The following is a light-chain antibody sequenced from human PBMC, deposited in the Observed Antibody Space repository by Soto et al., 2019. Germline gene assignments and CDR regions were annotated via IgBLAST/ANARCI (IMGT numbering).Light chain of an antibody. Sequence: MTQSPSTLSASPGDRVTLSCRASQSISSALAWYQQKPGHAPRLLIYGASTRATGVPSRFSGSGSGTEITLTIRRLEPDDFAVYYCQQYGSSGTFGQGTKVDIK. CDR2: GAS. CDR1: QSISSA. CDR3: QQYGSSGT. J-gene: IGKJ1*01. V-gene: IGKV3D-15*01.